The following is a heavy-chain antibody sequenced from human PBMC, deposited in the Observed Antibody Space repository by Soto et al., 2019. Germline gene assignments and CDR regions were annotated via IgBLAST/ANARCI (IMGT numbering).Heavy chain of an antibody. CDR1: GYTFITYD. J-gene: IGHJ4*02. V-gene: IGHV1-8*01. CDR2: MNPNSGNT. D-gene: IGHD1-1*01. CDR3: ARRATWDVQDH. Sequence: ASVKVSCKASGYTFITYDIIWVRPATGQGPEWMGWMNPNSGNTGFAQKFQGRATMTRDTPISTAYMELSSLRSEDTAVYYCARRATWDVQDHWGQGTLVTVSS.